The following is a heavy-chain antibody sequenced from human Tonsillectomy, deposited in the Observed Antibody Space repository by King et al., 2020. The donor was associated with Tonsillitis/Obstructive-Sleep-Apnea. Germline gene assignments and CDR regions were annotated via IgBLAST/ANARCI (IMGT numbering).Heavy chain of an antibody. CDR1: GFSLSNTRMG. Sequence: LTLKESGPVLVKPTETLTLTCTVSGFSLSNTRMGVSWIRQSPGKALEWLAHIFSNDEKSYSTSMKNRLTISKDASKSRVVLTVTNMDPVDTPPYYGARIRSYNNYVLAKGFDPWGQGTLVTVSS. D-gene: IGHD3-10*02. J-gene: IGHJ5*02. CDR2: IFSNDEK. CDR3: ARIRSYNNYVLAKGFDP. V-gene: IGHV2-26*01.